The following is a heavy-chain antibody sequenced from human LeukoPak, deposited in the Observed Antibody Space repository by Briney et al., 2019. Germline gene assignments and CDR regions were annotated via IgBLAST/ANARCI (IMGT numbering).Heavy chain of an antibody. V-gene: IGHV4-38-2*02. D-gene: IGHD6-19*01. Sequence: SETLSLTCSVSTYSISSGYYWGWIRQPPGKGLEWIGSIYHSGSSSYYNPSLKSRVVMSVDASKNQFYLKLSSVTAADTAVYYCVRVASRAVAADFFDYWGQGTLVTVSS. CDR3: VRVASRAVAADFFDY. CDR2: IYHSGSSS. CDR1: TYSISSGYY. J-gene: IGHJ4*02.